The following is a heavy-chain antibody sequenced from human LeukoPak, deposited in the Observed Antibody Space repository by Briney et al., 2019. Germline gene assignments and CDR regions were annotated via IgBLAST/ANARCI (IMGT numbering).Heavy chain of an antibody. CDR1: GGSISSYY. J-gene: IGHJ6*03. CDR3: ARVRVPRIYYYYYMDV. CDR2: IYTSGST. V-gene: IGHV4-4*07. Sequence: SETLSLTCTVSGGSISSYYWSWIRQPAGKGLEWIGRIYTSGSTNYNPSLKSRVTMSVDTSKNQFSLKLSSVTAADTAVYYCARVRVPRIYYYYYMDVWGKGTTVTVSS. D-gene: IGHD4/OR15-4a*01.